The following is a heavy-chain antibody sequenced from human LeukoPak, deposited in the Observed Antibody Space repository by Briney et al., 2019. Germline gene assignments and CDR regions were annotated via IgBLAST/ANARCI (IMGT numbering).Heavy chain of an antibody. CDR3: AREAMVPYYYYYMDV. V-gene: IGHV4-4*07. CDR1: GGSISSYY. D-gene: IGHD5-18*01. CDR2: IYTSGST. Sequence: SETLSLTCTVSGGSISSYYWSWIRQPAGKGLEWIGRIYTSGSTNYNPSLKSRVTISVDKSKNQFSLKLSSVTAADTAVYYCAREAMVPYYYYYMDVWGKGTTVTASS. J-gene: IGHJ6*03.